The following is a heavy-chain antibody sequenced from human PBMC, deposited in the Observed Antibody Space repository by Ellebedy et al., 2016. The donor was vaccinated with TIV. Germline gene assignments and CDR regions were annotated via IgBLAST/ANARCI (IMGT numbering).Heavy chain of an antibody. V-gene: IGHV3-9*01. J-gene: IGHJ3*02. CDR2: ISWNSGRI. CDR1: GFPFDDLA. CDR3: VRSPDWYDAFDI. Sequence: PGGSLRLSCAASGFPFDDLAMHWVRQVPGKALEWVATISWNSGRIGYAGSVKGRFTISRDNAKNSLYLHMNSLRVDDTALYYCVRSPDWYDAFDIWGHGTLVTVSS. D-gene: IGHD3/OR15-3a*01.